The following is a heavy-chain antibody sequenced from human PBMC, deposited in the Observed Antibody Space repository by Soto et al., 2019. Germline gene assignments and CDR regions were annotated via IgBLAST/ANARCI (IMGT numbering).Heavy chain of an antibody. Sequence: QLQLQESGPGLVKPSETLSLTCTVSGGSISSSSYYWGWIRQPPGKGLEWIGSIYYSGSTYYNPYLMIRVTISVDTAKNQFSLKLSSVTAADTAVYYCASQHSSRFSWFDPWGQGTLVTVSS. D-gene: IGHD6-13*01. V-gene: IGHV4-39*01. J-gene: IGHJ5*02. CDR2: IYYSGST. CDR1: GGSISSSSYY. CDR3: ASQHSSRFSWFDP.